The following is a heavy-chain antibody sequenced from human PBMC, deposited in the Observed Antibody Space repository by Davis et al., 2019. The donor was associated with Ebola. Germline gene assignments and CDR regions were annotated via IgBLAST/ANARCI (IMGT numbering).Heavy chain of an antibody. Sequence: GGSLRLSCAASGFTFSSYWMHWVRQAPGKGLEWVSSISSSSSYIYYADSVKGRFTISRDNAKNSLYLQMNSLRAEDTAVYYCARERYYYGSGSYYYYFDYWGQGTLVTVSS. J-gene: IGHJ4*02. CDR3: ARERYYYGSGSYYYYFDY. CDR2: ISSSSSYI. D-gene: IGHD3-10*01. CDR1: GFTFSSYW. V-gene: IGHV3-21*01.